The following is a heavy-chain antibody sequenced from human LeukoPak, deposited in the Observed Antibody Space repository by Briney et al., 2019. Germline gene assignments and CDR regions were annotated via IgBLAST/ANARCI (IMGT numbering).Heavy chain of an antibody. V-gene: IGHV1-18*01. CDR2: ISAYNGNT. J-gene: IGHJ4*02. Sequence: ASVKVSCKASGYTFTSYGISWVRQAPGQGLEWMGWISAYNGNTNYAQKLQGRVTMTTDTSTSTAYMELRSLRSDDTAVYYCARDRKLITTVRGVIEKGFDYWGQGTLVTVSS. CDR1: GYTFTSYG. CDR3: ARDRKLITTVRGVIEKGFDY. D-gene: IGHD3-10*01.